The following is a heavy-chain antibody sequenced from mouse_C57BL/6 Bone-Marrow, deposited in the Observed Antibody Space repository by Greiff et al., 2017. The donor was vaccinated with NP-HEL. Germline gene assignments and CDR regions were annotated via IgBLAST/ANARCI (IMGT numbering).Heavy chain of an antibody. CDR1: GYTFTTSP. J-gene: IGHJ4*01. CDR2: FHPYNDDT. V-gene: IGHV1-47*01. Sequence: VQLQQSGAELVKPGASVKMSCKASGYTFTTSPIEWMKQSHGKCLEWIGNFHPYNDDTKYNEKFKGKATLTVEKYSSTVYLDLSSIKSHHSAVYYWAKRSNFDYAMDYWGQGTSVTVSS. D-gene: IGHD1-1*01. CDR3: AKRSNFDYAMDY.